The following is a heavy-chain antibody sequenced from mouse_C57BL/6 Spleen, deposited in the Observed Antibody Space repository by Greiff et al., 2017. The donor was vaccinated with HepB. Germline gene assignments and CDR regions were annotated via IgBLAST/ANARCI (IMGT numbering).Heavy chain of an antibody. CDR1: GYTFTSYW. V-gene: IGHV1-55*01. D-gene: IGHD2-1*01. Sequence: VQLQQSGAELVKPGASVKMSCKASGYTFTSYWITWVKQRPGQGLEWIGDIYPGSGSTNYNEKFKSKATLTVDTSSSTAYMQLSSLTSEDSAVYYCAIPSYGNYDLYYFDYWGQGTTLTVSS. J-gene: IGHJ2*01. CDR2: IYPGSGST. CDR3: AIPSYGNYDLYYFDY.